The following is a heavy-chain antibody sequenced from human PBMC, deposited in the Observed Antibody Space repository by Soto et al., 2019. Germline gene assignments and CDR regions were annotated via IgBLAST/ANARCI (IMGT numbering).Heavy chain of an antibody. J-gene: IGHJ5*02. Sequence: PGGSLRLSCAASGFTFSDYYMSWIRQAPGKGVEWVSYISSSGSTIYYADSVKGRFTISRDNAKNSLYLQMNSLRAEDTAVYYCARWTAAAGSSYWFDPWGQGTLVTVSS. CDR3: ARWTAAAGSSYWFDP. D-gene: IGHD6-13*01. CDR1: GFTFSDYY. CDR2: ISSSGSTI. V-gene: IGHV3-11*01.